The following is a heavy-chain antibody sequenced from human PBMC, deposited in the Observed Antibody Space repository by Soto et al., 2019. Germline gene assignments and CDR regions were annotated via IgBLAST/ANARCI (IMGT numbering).Heavy chain of an antibody. CDR3: ARDPSSSSPTWYYYGMDV. CDR1: GFTFSSYG. CDR2: IWYDGSNK. Sequence: HPGGSLRLSCAASGFTFSSYGMHWVRQAPGKGLEWVAVIWYDGSNKYYADSVKGRFTISRDNSKNTLYLQMNSLRAEDTAVYYCARDPSSSSPTWYYYGMDVWGHGTTVTVSS. J-gene: IGHJ6*02. D-gene: IGHD6-6*01. V-gene: IGHV3-33*01.